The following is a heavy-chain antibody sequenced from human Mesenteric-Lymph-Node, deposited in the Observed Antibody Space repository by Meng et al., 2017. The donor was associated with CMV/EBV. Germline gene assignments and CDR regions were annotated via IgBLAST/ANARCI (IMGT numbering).Heavy chain of an antibody. J-gene: IGHJ4*02. CDR1: GFTFSSYG. Sequence: GESLKISCAASGFTFSSYGMHWVRQAPGKGLEWVAFIRYDGSNTLYADSVKGRFTVSRDNSKNTLFLQMNSLRAEDTAVYYCAKDRLGIGVVPAAPLDYWGQGTLVTVSS. CDR3: AKDRLGIGVVPAAPLDY. V-gene: IGHV3-30*02. CDR2: IRYDGSNT. D-gene: IGHD2-2*01.